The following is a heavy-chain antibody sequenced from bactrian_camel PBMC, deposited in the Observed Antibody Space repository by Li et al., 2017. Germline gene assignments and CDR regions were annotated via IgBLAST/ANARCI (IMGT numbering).Heavy chain of an antibody. CDR1: GHYC. V-gene: IGHV3S53*01. CDR3: AADGPPCDVTPESGWYNAPFGI. CDR2: IASDGRP. D-gene: IGHD2*01. Sequence: HVQLVESGGGSVQAGGSLRLSCTASGHYCMGWFRRAPGKEREGVAAIASDGRPSYADSVKGRFRISKDNTATALTLNLQMDSLKPEDTAMYYCAADGPPCDVTPESGWYNAPFGISGQGTQVTVS. J-gene: IGHJ6*01.